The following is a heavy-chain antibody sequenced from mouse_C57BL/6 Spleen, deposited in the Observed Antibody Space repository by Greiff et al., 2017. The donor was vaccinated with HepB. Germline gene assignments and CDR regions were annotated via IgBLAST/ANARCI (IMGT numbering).Heavy chain of an antibody. V-gene: IGHV1-26*01. Sequence: EVQLQQSGPELVKPGASVKISCKASGYTFTDYYMNWVKQSHGKSLEWIGDINPNNGGTSYKQKFKGKATLTVDKSSSTAYMERRSLTSEDSAVYDCANYFDYWGQGTTLTVSS. J-gene: IGHJ2*01. CDR3: ANYFDY. CDR1: GYTFTDYY. CDR2: INPNNGGT.